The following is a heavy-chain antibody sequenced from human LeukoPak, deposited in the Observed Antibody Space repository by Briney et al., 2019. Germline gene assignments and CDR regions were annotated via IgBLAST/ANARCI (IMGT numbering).Heavy chain of an antibody. CDR2: ISSGGSTT. J-gene: IGHJ4*02. D-gene: IGHD2/OR15-2a*01. CDR3: ATSLV. CDR1: GFTFSSYE. Sequence: GGSLRLSCAAPGFTFSSYEMNWVRQAPGKGLEWVSKISSGGSTTYYADSVKGRFTISRDNAKNSLYLQMNSLRAEDTAVYYCATSLVRGQGRLVTVSS. V-gene: IGHV3-48*03.